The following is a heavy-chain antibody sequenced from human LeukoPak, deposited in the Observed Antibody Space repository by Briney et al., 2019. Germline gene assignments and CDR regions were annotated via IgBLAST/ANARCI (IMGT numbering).Heavy chain of an antibody. D-gene: IGHD7-27*01. CDR3: ARDFAWGSGGAPIDDNWLDP. Sequence: ASVKVSCKTSGYIFTSYGITWVRQAPGQGLEWMGWVSGYNGNTRYAQNLQGRVTMTTDTSTSTAYMELRSLRFDDTAVYYCARDFAWGSGGAPIDDNWLDPWGQGILVTVSS. V-gene: IGHV1-18*01. CDR1: GYIFTSYG. CDR2: VSGYNGNT. J-gene: IGHJ5*02.